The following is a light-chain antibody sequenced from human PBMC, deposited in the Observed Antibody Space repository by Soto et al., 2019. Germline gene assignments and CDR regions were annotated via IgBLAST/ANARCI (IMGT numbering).Light chain of an antibody. Sequence: DIQMTQSPSSLSASVGDRVTITCRASRSISSYLNWYQQKPGRAPQLLIYDSSTLEPGVPSRFRGSGSGTELTLTINGLQPDDFATYYCQQYDGYSPQTFGQGTKVDI. CDR2: DSS. CDR3: QQYDGYSPQT. CDR1: RSISSY. J-gene: IGKJ1*01. V-gene: IGKV1-5*01.